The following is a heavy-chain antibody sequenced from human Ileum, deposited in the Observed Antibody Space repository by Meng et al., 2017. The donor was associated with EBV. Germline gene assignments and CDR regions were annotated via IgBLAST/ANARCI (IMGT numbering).Heavy chain of an antibody. J-gene: IGHJ4*02. D-gene: IGHD3-22*01. CDR1: GGSISSGGYY. V-gene: IGHV4-30-4*01. Sequence: QVHLPESGPGLVTPSQTLSLTCAVSGGSISSGGYYWSWIRQPPGKGLEWIGYIYKSGSTYYNPSLTSRVTISVDTSKNQFFLKLGSVTAADTGVYYCARGGDTSGYSLDYWGQGILVTVSS. CDR3: ARGGDTSGYSLDY. CDR2: IYKSGST.